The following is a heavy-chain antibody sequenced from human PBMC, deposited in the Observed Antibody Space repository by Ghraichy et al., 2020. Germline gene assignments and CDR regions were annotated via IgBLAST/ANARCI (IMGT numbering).Heavy chain of an antibody. CDR1: GFTFSTYW. V-gene: IGHV3-7*03. CDR2: IKEDGSET. D-gene: IGHD4-11*01. CDR3: ASVRGSTARPFDAFYL. Sequence: GGSLRLSCAASGFTFSTYWMSWVRQAPGKGLEWVANIKEDGSETYYVASVKGRFTVSRDNPKNSVFLQMNSLGAEDTAVYYCASVRGSTARPFDAFYLWGQGTLVTVSS. J-gene: IGHJ3*01.